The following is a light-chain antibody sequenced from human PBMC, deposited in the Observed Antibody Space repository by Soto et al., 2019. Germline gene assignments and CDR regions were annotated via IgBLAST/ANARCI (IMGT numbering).Light chain of an antibody. J-gene: IGLJ2*01. CDR2: EVN. CDR3: ISYTYLSAPGSSTPVV. CDR1: SSDVGGYDF. V-gene: IGLV2-14*01. Sequence: QSALTQPASVSGSPGQSITIFCTGTSSDVGGYDFVSWYQHHPGKAPKLMIYEVNNRPSGVSSRFSGSKSGNTASLTISGLQAEEEADYYCISYTYLSAPGSSTPVVFGGGTKLT.